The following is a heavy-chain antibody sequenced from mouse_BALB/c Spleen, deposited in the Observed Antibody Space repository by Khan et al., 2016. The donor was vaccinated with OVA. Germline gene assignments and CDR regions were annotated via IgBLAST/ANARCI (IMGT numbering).Heavy chain of an antibody. CDR3: TRHGYVAWFTY. CDR1: GYSFTTYY. J-gene: IGHJ3*01. D-gene: IGHD2-2*01. CDR2: IDPFSGGT. Sequence: VQLKESGPELMKPGTSVKISCKASGYSFTTYYIHWVIQTHGKSLEWIGYIDPFSGGTTYNQKFKGKATLTVDNSSSTAYLHLSNLTSEDSAVKYCTRHGYVAWFTYWGQGTLVTVSA. V-gene: IGHV1S135*01.